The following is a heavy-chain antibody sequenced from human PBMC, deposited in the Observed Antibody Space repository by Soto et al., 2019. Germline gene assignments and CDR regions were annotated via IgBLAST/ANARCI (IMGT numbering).Heavy chain of an antibody. V-gene: IGHV3-48*01. Sequence: GGSLRLSCAASVFTFSSYSMNWVRQAPGKGLEWVSYISSSSSTIYYADSVKGRFTISRDNAKNSLYLQMNSLRAEDTAVYYCARDGTGEQQLVPNWFDPWGQGTLVTVSS. J-gene: IGHJ5*02. CDR1: VFTFSSYS. CDR3: ARDGTGEQQLVPNWFDP. CDR2: ISSSSSTI. D-gene: IGHD6-6*01.